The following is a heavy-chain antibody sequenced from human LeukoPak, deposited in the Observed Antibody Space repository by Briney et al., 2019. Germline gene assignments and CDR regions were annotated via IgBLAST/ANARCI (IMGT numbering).Heavy chain of an antibody. V-gene: IGHV3-23*01. CDR3: AKWGDFDALTGYYVPDF. CDR1: GFTFSNYA. D-gene: IGHD3-9*01. Sequence: GGSLRLSCAASGFTFSNYAMRWVRQAPGKGLEWVSAITGSGGNTYYADSVKGRFTISRDNSKNTLYLQMNSLRDEDTAVYYCAKWGDFDALTGYYVPDFWGQGTLVTVSS. J-gene: IGHJ4*02. CDR2: ITGSGGNT.